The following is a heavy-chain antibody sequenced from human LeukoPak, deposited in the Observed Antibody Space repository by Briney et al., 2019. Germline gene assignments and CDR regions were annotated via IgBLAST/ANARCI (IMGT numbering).Heavy chain of an antibody. CDR2: IKQDGSED. Sequence: GGSLRLSCAASGFTVSSSYMSWVRQAPGKGLEWVANIKQDGSEDNHVGSVKGRFTISRDNAKNSLFLQMSSLRAEDTAVYYCARDYDSSGYDSRLDSWGQGTLVTVSS. V-gene: IGHV3-7*01. J-gene: IGHJ4*02. CDR1: GFTVSSSY. D-gene: IGHD3-22*01. CDR3: ARDYDSSGYDSRLDS.